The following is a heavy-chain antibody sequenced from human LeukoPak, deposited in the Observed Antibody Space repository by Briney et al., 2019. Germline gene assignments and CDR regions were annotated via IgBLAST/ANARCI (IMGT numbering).Heavy chain of an antibody. D-gene: IGHD3-10*01. J-gene: IGHJ6*03. CDR2: IRSKAYGGTT. Sequence: GGSLRLSCAASGFTFSNAWMNWVRQAPGKGLEWVGFIRSKAYGGTTEYAASVKGRSTISRDDSKSIAYLQMNSLKTEDTAVYYCTRESTMVRGAFGYYYYYMDVWGKGTTVTISS. V-gene: IGHV3-49*04. CDR1: GFTFSNAW. CDR3: TRESTMVRGAFGYYYYYMDV.